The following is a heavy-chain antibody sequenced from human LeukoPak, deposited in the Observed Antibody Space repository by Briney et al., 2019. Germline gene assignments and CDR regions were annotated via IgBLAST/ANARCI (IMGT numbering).Heavy chain of an antibody. CDR3: ATGRGIAVADYYYYGMDV. J-gene: IGHJ6*04. D-gene: IGHD6-19*01. Sequence: ASVKVFCKVSGYTLTELSMHWVRQAPGKGLEWMGGFDPEDGETIYAQKFQGRVTMTEDTSTDTAYMELSSLRSEDTAVYYCATGRGIAVADYYYYGMDVWGKGITVTVSS. V-gene: IGHV1-24*01. CDR2: FDPEDGET. CDR1: GYTLTELS.